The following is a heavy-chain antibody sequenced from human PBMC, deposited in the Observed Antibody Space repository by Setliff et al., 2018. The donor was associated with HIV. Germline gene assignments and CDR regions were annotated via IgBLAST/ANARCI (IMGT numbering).Heavy chain of an antibody. Sequence: GESLKISCKGSGYSFTGYWIGWVRQMPGKGLEWMGIIYPGDSDTRYSPSFQGQVTISADKSISTAYLQWSSLKASDTAMYYCARQTGGVVITRYMDVWGKGTTVTVSS. CDR1: GYSFTGYW. J-gene: IGHJ6*03. V-gene: IGHV5-51*01. CDR3: ARQTGGVVITRYMDV. D-gene: IGHD3-3*01. CDR2: IYPGDSDT.